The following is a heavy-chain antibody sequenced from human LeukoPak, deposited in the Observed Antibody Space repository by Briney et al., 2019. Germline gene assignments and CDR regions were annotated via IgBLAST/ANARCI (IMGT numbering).Heavy chain of an antibody. V-gene: IGHV1-8*03. J-gene: IGHJ4*02. CDR3: ARGRSTGYPYYFEY. Sequence: GASVTVSFKSSVYTFTNYDINWVGQAAGQGLEGMGLMNPNSGSTGYAQKFQARVTITRNTSISTAYMELSGLRSEDTAVYYCARGRSTGYPYYFEYWGQGTLVTVSS. CDR1: VYTFTNYD. CDR2: MNPNSGST. D-gene: IGHD5-12*01.